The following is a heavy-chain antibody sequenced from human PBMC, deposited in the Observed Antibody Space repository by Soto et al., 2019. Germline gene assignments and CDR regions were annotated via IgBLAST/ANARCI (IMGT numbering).Heavy chain of an antibody. Sequence: QVQLVQSGAEVKKPGASVKVSCKASGYTFTSYDINWVRQATGQGLEWMGWMNPNSGNTGYAQKFQGRVNMTRNTSISIAYMALSRLRSEEPAVYYCARDLAAGGGGGMDVWGQGTTVTVSS. CDR1: GYTFTSYD. V-gene: IGHV1-8*01. D-gene: IGHD6-13*01. CDR3: ARDLAAGGGGGMDV. J-gene: IGHJ6*02. CDR2: MNPNSGNT.